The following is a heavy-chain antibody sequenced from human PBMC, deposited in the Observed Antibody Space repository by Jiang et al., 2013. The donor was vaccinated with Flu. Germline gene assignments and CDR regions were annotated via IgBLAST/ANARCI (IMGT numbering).Heavy chain of an antibody. CDR2: IYPGDSDT. CDR1: GYSFTSYW. D-gene: IGHD3-22*01. CDR3: ARQGKYYYDSSGYYYYFDY. V-gene: IGHV5-51*01. Sequence: ISCKGSGYSFTSYWIGWVRQMPGKGLEWMGIIYPGDSDTRYSPSFQGQVTISADKSISTAYLQWSSLKASDTAMYYCARQGKYYYDSSGYYYYFDYWGQGTLVTVSS. J-gene: IGHJ4*02.